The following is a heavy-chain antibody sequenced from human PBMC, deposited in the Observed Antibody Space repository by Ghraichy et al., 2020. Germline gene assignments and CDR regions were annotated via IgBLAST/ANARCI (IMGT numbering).Heavy chain of an antibody. D-gene: IGHD3-10*01. Sequence: LSLTCTFSGGSISSGGYYWSWIRQHPGKGLEWIGYIYYSGSTYYNPSLKSRVTISVDTPKNQFSLKLSSVTAADTAVYYCARDRELRDFYYYYGMDVWGQGTTVTVSS. CDR2: IYYSGST. CDR3: ARDRELRDFYYYYGMDV. CDR1: GGSISSGGYY. V-gene: IGHV4-31*03. J-gene: IGHJ6*02.